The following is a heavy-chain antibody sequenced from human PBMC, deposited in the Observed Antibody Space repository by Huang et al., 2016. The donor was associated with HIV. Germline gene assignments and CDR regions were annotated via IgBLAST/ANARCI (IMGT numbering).Heavy chain of an antibody. Sequence: QVQLQQWGAGLLKPSETLSLTCAVYGGSFSGYYWSWIRQPPGKGLGWIGEINQSGSTNYHPPLKRRVTISVDTSKNQFSLKLSSVTAADTAVYYCARVFFRRSTYYYDSSGYADAFDIWGQGTMVTVSS. V-gene: IGHV4-34*01. CDR3: ARVFFRRSTYYYDSSGYADAFDI. D-gene: IGHD3-22*01. CDR2: INQSGST. J-gene: IGHJ3*02. CDR1: GGSFSGYY.